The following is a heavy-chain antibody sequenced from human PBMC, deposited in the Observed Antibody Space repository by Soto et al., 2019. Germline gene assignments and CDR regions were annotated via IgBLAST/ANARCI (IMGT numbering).Heavy chain of an antibody. CDR1: GGTFSSYA. D-gene: IGHD6-19*01. CDR3: ARDNGYSSGWYYFDY. CDR2: IIPIFGTA. Sequence: SVKVSCKASGGTFSSYAISWVRQAPGQGLEWMRGIIPIFGTANYAQKFQGRVTITADESTSTAYMELSSLRSEDTAVYYCARDNGYSSGWYYFDYWGQGTLVTVS. V-gene: IGHV1-69*13. J-gene: IGHJ4*02.